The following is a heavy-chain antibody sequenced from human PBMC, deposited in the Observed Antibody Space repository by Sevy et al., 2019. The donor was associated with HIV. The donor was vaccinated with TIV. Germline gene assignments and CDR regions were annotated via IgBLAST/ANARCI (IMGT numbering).Heavy chain of an antibody. CDR3: ARDKAGLGPQGYWFDP. CDR2: INPNSGGT. V-gene: IGHV1-2*06. Sequence: ASVKVSCKASGYTFTGYYMHWVRQAPGQGLEWMGRINPNSGGTNYAQKFQGRVTMTRDTSISTAYMELSRLRSDDTAVYYCARDKAGLGPQGYWFDPWGQGTLVTVSS. J-gene: IGHJ5*02. D-gene: IGHD3-10*01. CDR1: GYTFTGYY.